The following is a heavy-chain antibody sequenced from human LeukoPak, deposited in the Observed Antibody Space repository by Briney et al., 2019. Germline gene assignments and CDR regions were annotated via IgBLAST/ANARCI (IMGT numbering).Heavy chain of an antibody. J-gene: IGHJ4*02. CDR1: GFTFSSYA. CDR2: ISGSGGST. CDR3: AKTSEWFQTHPIDY. D-gene: IGHD3-3*01. Sequence: PGGSLRLSCAASGFTFSSYAMSWVRQAPGKGLEWVSAISGSGGSTYYADSVKGRFTISRDNSKNTLYLQMNSLRAEDTAVYYCAKTSEWFQTHPIDYWGQGTLVTVSS. V-gene: IGHV3-23*01.